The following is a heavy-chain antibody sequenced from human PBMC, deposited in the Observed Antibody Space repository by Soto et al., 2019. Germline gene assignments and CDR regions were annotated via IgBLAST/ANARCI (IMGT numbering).Heavy chain of an antibody. Sequence: EVQLLESGGGLVQPGGSLRLSCAASGFTFNNSDMNWVRQAPGKGLEWVSVISGNGGSTYYADSVKGRFTVSRDNSKNTLYLQMNSLGAEDTALYYCAKGWAWGEVVPGAHWFDPWGQGTLVTVSS. D-gene: IGHD2-2*01. CDR1: GFTFNNSD. V-gene: IGHV3-23*01. CDR3: AKGWAWGEVVPGAHWFDP. CDR2: ISGNGGST. J-gene: IGHJ5*02.